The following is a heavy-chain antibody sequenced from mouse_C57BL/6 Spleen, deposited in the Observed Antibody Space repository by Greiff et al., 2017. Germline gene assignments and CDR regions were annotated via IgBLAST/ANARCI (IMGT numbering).Heavy chain of an antibody. J-gene: IGHJ4*01. CDR2: INPSNGGT. CDR1: GYTFTSYW. D-gene: IGHD1-1*01. V-gene: IGHV1-53*01. Sequence: VQLQQPGTELVKPGASVKLSCKASGYTFTSYWMHWVKQRPGQGLEWIGNINPSNGGTNYNEKFKSKATLTVDKSSSTAYMQLSSLTSEDSAVYYCARSSGSSPYYYAMDYWGQGTSVTVSS. CDR3: ARSSGSSPYYYAMDY.